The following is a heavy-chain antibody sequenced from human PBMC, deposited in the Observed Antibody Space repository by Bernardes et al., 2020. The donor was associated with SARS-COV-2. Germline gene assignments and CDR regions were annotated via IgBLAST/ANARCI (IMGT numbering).Heavy chain of an antibody. CDR1: GGSISSGGYY. D-gene: IGHD6-19*01. CDR3: ARDVLSIAVAGTNKLRYYYYYGMDV. V-gene: IGHV4-31*03. J-gene: IGHJ6*02. Sequence: SETLSLTCTVSGGSISSGGYYWSWIRQHPGKGLEWIGYIYYSGSTYYNPSLKSRVTISVDTSKNQFSLKLSSVTAADTAVYYCARDVLSIAVAGTNKLRYYYYYGMDVWGQGTKVTVSS. CDR2: IYYSGST.